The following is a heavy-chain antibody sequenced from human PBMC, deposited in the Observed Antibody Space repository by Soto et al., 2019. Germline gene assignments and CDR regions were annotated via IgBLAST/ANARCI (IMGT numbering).Heavy chain of an antibody. CDR2: IYSSGST. J-gene: IGHJ6*02. CDR1: GGSISSYY. V-gene: IGHV4-4*07. Sequence: SETLSLTCTVSGGSISSYYWSWIRQPAGKGLERLGHIYSSGSTNSNPSLKSGVTMPVDTSKKESSLTLGSGTAADTAVYYCARTTGSYDYDGCGTRADGRGVWGQETTFAVSS. CDR3: ARTTGSYDYDGCGTRADGRGV. D-gene: IGHD3-22*01.